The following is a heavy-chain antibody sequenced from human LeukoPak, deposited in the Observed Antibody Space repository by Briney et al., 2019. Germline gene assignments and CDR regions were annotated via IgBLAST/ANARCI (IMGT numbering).Heavy chain of an antibody. V-gene: IGHV1-18*04. D-gene: IGHD2-2*01. CDR3: ARDIVVVPAAKSENFDY. CDR1: GYTFTGYG. J-gene: IGHJ4*02. CDR2: ISACNGNT. Sequence: ASVKVSCKASGYTFTGYGISWVRQAPGQGLEWMGWISACNGNTNYAQKLQGRVTMTTDTSTSTAYMELRSLRSDDTAVYYCARDIVVVPAAKSENFDYWGQGTLVTVSS.